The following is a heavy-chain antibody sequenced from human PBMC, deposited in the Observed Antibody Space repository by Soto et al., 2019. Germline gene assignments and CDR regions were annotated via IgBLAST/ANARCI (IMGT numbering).Heavy chain of an antibody. V-gene: IGHV3-49*04. CDR3: TRADDYDFWSGYYGPFDY. CDR1: GFTFGDYA. J-gene: IGHJ4*02. CDR2: IRSKAYGGTT. D-gene: IGHD3-3*01. Sequence: PGGSLRLSCTASGFTFGDYAMSWVRQAPGKGLEWVGFIRSKAYGGTTEYAASVKGRFAISRDDSKSIAYLQMNSLKTEDTAVYYCTRADDYDFWSGYYGPFDYWGQGTLVTVYS.